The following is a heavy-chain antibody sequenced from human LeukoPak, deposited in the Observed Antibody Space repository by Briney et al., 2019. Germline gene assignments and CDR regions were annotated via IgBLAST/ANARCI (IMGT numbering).Heavy chain of an antibody. D-gene: IGHD5-18*01. Sequence: GGSLRLSCTASGFPFSSYAIYWVRQAPGKGLVWVATIGNTETFYADSVTGRFTISRDNSKNTVNLQMNRLRVEDTAIYYCAKDWIQFNRVFDCFDSWGQGTLVSVSS. CDR2: IGNTET. CDR3: AKDWIQFNRVFDCFDS. V-gene: IGHV3-23*01. J-gene: IGHJ4*02. CDR1: GFPFSSYA.